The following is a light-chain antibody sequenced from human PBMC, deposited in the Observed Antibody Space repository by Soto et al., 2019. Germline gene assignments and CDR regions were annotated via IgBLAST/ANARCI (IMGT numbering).Light chain of an antibody. Sequence: EIVLTQSPGTLSVCPWEIVTLSCRASQTVNSNLAWYQQKPGQAPRLLIYGASTRATGIPARFSGSGSGTEFTLTISSLQSEDFAVYYGQQYNNWPRTFGQGTKVDIK. V-gene: IGKV3-15*01. CDR1: QTVNSN. J-gene: IGKJ1*01. CDR3: QQYNNWPRT. CDR2: GAS.